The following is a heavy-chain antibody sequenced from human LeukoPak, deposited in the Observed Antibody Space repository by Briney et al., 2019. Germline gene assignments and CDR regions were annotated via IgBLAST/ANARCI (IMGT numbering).Heavy chain of an antibody. J-gene: IGHJ3*02. V-gene: IGHV1-2*04. CDR3: ARASETHDAFDI. CDR2: INPNIGGS. CDR1: GYTFTGYY. Sequence: ASVKVSCRASGYTFTGYYIHWVRQAPGQGLEWMGRINPNIGGSDSAQKFQGWVTMTRDTSISTAYMELSRLRSDDTAVYYCARASETHDAFDIWGQGTMVTVSS.